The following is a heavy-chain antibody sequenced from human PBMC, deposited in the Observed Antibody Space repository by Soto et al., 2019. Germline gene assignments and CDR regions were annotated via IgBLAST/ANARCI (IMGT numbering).Heavy chain of an antibody. D-gene: IGHD3-16*01. J-gene: IGHJ6*02. CDR1: GYTFTSYG. CDR2: INGYTGNT. V-gene: IGHV1-18*01. CDR3: ARSWVTGKGGIDV. Sequence: QVQLVQSGAEVKKPGASVKVSCKASGYTFTSYGLSWVRQAPGQGLEWMGGINGYTGNTNYAQKFQGRVTMTTDTSTNTAYLDLWTLISDDTAVYYCARSWVTGKGGIDVWGQGTTVTVSS.